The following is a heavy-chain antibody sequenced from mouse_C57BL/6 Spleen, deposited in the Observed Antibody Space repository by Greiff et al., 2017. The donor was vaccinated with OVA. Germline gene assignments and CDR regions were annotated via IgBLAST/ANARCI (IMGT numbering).Heavy chain of an antibody. CDR1: GYTFTSYD. CDR2: IYPRDGST. V-gene: IGHV1-85*01. J-gene: IGHJ1*03. CDR3: AREDFSTTVVRYFDV. D-gene: IGHD1-1*01. Sequence: QVQLQQSGPELVKPGASVKLSCKASGYTFTSYDINWVKQRPGQGLEWIGWIYPRDGSTKYNEKFKGKATLTVDTSSSTAYMELHSLTSEDSAVYFCAREDFSTTVVRYFDVWGTGTTVTVSS.